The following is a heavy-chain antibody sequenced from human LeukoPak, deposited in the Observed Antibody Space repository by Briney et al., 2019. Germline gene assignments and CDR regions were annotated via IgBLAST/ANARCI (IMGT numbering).Heavy chain of an antibody. V-gene: IGHV4-39*07. J-gene: IGHJ4*02. D-gene: IGHD1-26*01. CDR1: GGSISSSSYY. CDR3: ARAGVLVGATLYYFDY. Sequence: SETLSLTCTVSGGSISSSSYYWGWIRQPPGKGLEWIGSIYYSGSTYYNPSLKSRVTISVDTSKNRFSLKLSSVTAADTAVYYCARAGVLVGATLYYFDYWGQGTLVTVSS. CDR2: IYYSGST.